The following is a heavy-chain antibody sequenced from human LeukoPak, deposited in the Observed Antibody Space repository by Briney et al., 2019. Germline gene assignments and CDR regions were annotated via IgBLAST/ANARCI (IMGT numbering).Heavy chain of an antibody. CDR2: IIPIFGTA. V-gene: IGHV1-69*06. Sequence: ASVKVSCKASGGTFSSYAIRWVRQAPGQGLEWMGGIIPIFGTANYAQKFQGRVTITADKSTSTAYMELSSLRSEDTAVYYCARAPRYCSSTSCSLTLDPWGQGTLVTVSS. D-gene: IGHD2-2*01. CDR3: ARAPRYCSSTSCSLTLDP. CDR1: GGTFSSYA. J-gene: IGHJ5*02.